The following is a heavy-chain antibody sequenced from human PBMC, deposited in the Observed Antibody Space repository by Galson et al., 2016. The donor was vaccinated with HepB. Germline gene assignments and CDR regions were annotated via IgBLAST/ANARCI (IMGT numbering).Heavy chain of an antibody. V-gene: IGHV3-49*03. CDR3: ASKVGPGFGD. D-gene: IGHD1-1*01. CDR1: GFTFGDYT. CDR2: IRTKAYRGTT. Sequence: SLRLSCAASGFTFGDYTMSWFRQAPGKGLERVGFIRTKAYRGTTEYAASVKARFTISRDDSESIAYLQMNSLRAEDTAVYYCASKVGPGFGDWGQGTLVTVSS. J-gene: IGHJ4*02.